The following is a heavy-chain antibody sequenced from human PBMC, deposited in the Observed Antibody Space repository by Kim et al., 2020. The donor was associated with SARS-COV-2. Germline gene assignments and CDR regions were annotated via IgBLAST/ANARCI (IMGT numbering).Heavy chain of an antibody. D-gene: IGHD2-15*01. Sequence: ALVKVSCKVSGYTLTELSMHWVRQAPGKGLEWMGGFDPEDGETIYAQKFQGRVTMTEDTSTDTAYMELSSLRSEDTAVYYCATAMGYCSGGSCSNWFDPWGQGTLVTVSS. CDR2: FDPEDGET. J-gene: IGHJ5*02. CDR1: GYTLTELS. V-gene: IGHV1-24*01. CDR3: ATAMGYCSGGSCSNWFDP.